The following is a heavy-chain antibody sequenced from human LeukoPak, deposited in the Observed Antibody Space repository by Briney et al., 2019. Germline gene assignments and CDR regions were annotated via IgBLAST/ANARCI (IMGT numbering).Heavy chain of an antibody. D-gene: IGHD3-10*01. CDR3: ARELLGGQYGSGSYYGVSNWFDP. CDR1: GYTFTGYY. V-gene: IGHV1-2*02. Sequence: ASVKVSCKASGYTFTGYYMHWVRQAPGQGLEWMGWINPNSGGTNYAQKFQGRVTMTRDTSISTAYMELSRLRSDDTAVYYCARELLGGQYGSGSYYGVSNWFDPWGQGTLVTVSS. J-gene: IGHJ5*02. CDR2: INPNSGGT.